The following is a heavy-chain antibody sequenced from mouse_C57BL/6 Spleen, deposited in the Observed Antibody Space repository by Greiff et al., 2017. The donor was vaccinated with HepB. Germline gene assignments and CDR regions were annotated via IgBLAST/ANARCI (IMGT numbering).Heavy chain of an antibody. CDR2: ISYDGSN. V-gene: IGHV3-6*01. CDR1: GYSITSGYY. Sequence: EVKLMESGPGLVKPSQSLSLTCSVTGYSITSGYYWNWIRQFPGNKLEWMGYISYDGSNNYNPSLKNRISITRDTSKNQFFLKLNSVTTEDTSTYYCARAVSTTVGFDYWGQGTTLTVSS. D-gene: IGHD1-1*01. J-gene: IGHJ2*01. CDR3: ARAVSTTVGFDY.